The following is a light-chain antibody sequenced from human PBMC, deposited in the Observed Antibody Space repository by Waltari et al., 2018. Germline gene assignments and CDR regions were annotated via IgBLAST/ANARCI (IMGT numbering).Light chain of an antibody. CDR2: DAS. CDR3: QQRTNWLT. V-gene: IGKV3-11*02. Sequence: EVVLTQSPATLSLSPGERATLSCRASQSVDRFLAWYQHKPGQAPRLLIYDASTRAAGVPARFSGSGSGRDFTLTINTLEPYDFAVYYCQQRTNWLTFGGGTKVEIK. CDR1: QSVDRF. J-gene: IGKJ4*01.